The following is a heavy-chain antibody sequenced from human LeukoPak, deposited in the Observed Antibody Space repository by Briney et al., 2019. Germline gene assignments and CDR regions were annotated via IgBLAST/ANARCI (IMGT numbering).Heavy chain of an antibody. V-gene: IGHV3-7*01. CDR2: IKTDGSQI. D-gene: IGHD1-1*01. CDR3: ARDLNWETY. J-gene: IGHJ4*02. Sequence: GGSLRLSCATSGFTFTNYAMSWVRQAPGKGLEWVANIKTDGSQIYYVDSVKGRFTISRDNAKNSLYLQMSSLRAEDTAVYYCARDLNWETYWGQGTLVTVSS. CDR1: GFTFTNYA.